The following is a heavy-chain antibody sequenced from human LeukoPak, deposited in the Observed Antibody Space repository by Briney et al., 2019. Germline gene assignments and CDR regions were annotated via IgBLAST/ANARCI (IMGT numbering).Heavy chain of an antibody. D-gene: IGHD2-2*01. V-gene: IGHV3-21*01. CDR1: GFTFSSYS. CDR3: ARESTSSYYWFDP. CDR2: ISSSSSSYI. J-gene: IGHJ5*02. Sequence: GGSLRLSCAASGFTFSSYSMNWVRQAPGKGLEWVSSISSSSSSYIYYADSVKGRFTISRDNAKNSLYLQMNSLRAEDTAVYYCARESTSSYYWFDPWGQGTLVTVSS.